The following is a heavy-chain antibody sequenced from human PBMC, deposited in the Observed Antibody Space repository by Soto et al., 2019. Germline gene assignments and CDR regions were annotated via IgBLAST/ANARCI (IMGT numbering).Heavy chain of an antibody. CDR1: GYTFTGYY. D-gene: IGHD3-22*01. CDR3: ARGDYYDSSGLDI. CDR2: INPNSGGT. J-gene: IGHJ3*02. V-gene: IGHV1-2*04. Sequence: AAVKVPCKGSGYTFTGYYMHWLRQSPGQGLEWMGWINPNSGGTNYAQKFQGWVTMTRDTSISTAYMELSSLRSHDTAVYYFARGDYYDSSGLDIWGQETMVTVS.